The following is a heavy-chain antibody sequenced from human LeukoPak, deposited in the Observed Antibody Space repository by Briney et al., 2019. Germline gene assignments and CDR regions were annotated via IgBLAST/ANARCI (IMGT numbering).Heavy chain of an antibody. Sequence: GGSLRLSCAASGFTFSSYAMSWVRQAPGKGLEWVAVISYDGSNIYYADSVKGRFTISRDNSKNTLYLQMNSLRAEDTAVYYCARDPFFGSGYSEFPPWGQEPLVTVSS. V-gene: IGHV3-30-3*01. CDR2: ISYDGSNI. CDR1: GFTFSSYA. CDR3: ARDPFFGSGYSEFPP. J-gene: IGHJ5*02. D-gene: IGHD3-3*01.